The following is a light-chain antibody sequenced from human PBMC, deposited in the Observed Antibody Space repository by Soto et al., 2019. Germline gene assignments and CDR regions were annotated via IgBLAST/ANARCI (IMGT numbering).Light chain of an antibody. J-gene: IGKJ1*01. Sequence: ERVLTQSPGTLSLSPGERATLSCRASQSVSSSYLAWYQQKPGQAPRLVIYGASNRATGIPDRFSGSGAGTDFTLTISRLEPEDFAVYYCQQYDNSPPTFGQGTKVDIK. CDR1: QSVSSSY. CDR3: QQYDNSPPT. V-gene: IGKV3-20*01. CDR2: GAS.